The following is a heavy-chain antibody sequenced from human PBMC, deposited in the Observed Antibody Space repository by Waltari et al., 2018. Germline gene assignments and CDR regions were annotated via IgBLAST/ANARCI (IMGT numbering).Heavy chain of an antibody. Sequence: QVQLVESGGGVVQPGRSLRLSCAASEFTFSTYAMHWVRQAPGKGLEWVAVVSYNARNIYDVDSVKGRFTVSRDNSKKTLYLQMNGLRAEDTAVYYCARDYCDRTNCHGMDVWGQGTTVIVSS. CDR2: VSYNARNI. V-gene: IGHV3-30*04. J-gene: IGHJ6*02. CDR1: EFTFSTYA. D-gene: IGHD3-22*01. CDR3: ARDYCDRTNCHGMDV.